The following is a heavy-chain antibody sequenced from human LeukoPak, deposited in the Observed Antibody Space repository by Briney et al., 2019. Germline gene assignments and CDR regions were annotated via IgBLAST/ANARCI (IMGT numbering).Heavy chain of an antibody. CDR3: AGAEGAPS. J-gene: IGHJ4*02. V-gene: IGHV1-2*02. CDR1: GYRFTAYF. Sequence: ASVKVSCKASGYRFTAYFMHWVRQAPGQGLEWMGCINPNNGGTNYAQKFQGRVTMTRDTSISTAYMEVSRLTSDDTAVYYCAGAEGAPSWGQGTLVTVSS. CDR2: INPNNGGT.